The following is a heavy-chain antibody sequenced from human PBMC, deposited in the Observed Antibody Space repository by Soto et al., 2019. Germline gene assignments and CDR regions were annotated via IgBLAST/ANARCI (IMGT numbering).Heavy chain of an antibody. CDR2: LNPGNGNT. J-gene: IGHJ2*01. Sequence: QVQLVQSGAEVKEPGASEKVSCRASGYTFTNYAIHWVRQAAGQRLEWMGWLNPGNGNTNYPQKFQGRVTITRDTSASTAYMFLSSLRSEDTAVYYCARDQGIPYCGGDCDSAWYFDLWGRGTLVTVSS. CDR3: ARDQGIPYCGGDCDSAWYFDL. D-gene: IGHD2-21*01. V-gene: IGHV1-3*01. CDR1: GYTFTNYA.